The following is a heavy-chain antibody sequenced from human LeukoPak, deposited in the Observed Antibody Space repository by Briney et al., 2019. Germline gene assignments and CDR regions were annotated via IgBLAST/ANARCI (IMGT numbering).Heavy chain of an antibody. Sequence: GRSLRLSCAASGFTFSSYGMHWVRQAPGKGLEGVAVISYDGSNKYYADSVKDRFTISRDNSKNTLYLQMNSLRAEDTAVYYCAKGSSMVRGAPYYYYGMDVWGKGTTVTVSS. D-gene: IGHD3-10*01. CDR2: ISYDGSNK. CDR3: AKGSSMVRGAPYYYYGMDV. V-gene: IGHV3-30*18. CDR1: GFTFSSYG. J-gene: IGHJ6*04.